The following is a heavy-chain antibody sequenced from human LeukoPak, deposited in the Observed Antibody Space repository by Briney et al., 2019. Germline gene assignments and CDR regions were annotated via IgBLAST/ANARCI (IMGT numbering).Heavy chain of an antibody. CDR2: IRYDGSNK. V-gene: IGHV3-30*02. D-gene: IGHD6-19*01. CDR1: GFTFSSYG. Sequence: SGGSLRLSCAASGFTFSSYGMHWVRQAPGKGLEWVAFIRYDGSNKYYADSVKGRFTISRDNSKNTLYLQMNSLRSEDTAVYYCAKSSTSLGYSSGWYDYWGQGTLVTVSS. J-gene: IGHJ4*02. CDR3: AKSSTSLGYSSGWYDY.